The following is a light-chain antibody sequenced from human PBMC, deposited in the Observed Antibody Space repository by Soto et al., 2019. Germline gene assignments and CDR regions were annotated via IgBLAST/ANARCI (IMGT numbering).Light chain of an antibody. CDR2: RTF. Sequence: IVLTQSPGTLSLSPGERATLSCRASQPITSRYLAWYQHQPGQAPRLLIYRTFARAPGIPDRFSGGGSGTDFTLTISRLEREDFAVYYCQQYDTSPPTFGPGTRLEIK. V-gene: IGKV3-20*01. CDR1: QPITSRY. CDR3: QQYDTSPPT. J-gene: IGKJ5*01.